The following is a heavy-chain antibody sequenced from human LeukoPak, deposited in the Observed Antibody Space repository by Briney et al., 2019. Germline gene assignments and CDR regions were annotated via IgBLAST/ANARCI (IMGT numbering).Heavy chain of an antibody. CDR1: GFSVSHNY. Sequence: GGSLRLSCTASGFSVSHNYMNWVRQAPGKGLEWVALIYSGGNTHYADSVKGRFTISRDNSKNTLYLQMSSLRVEDTAVYYCTRDTPGIAASVGGGWGQGTLVTVSS. D-gene: IGHD6-13*01. J-gene: IGHJ1*01. V-gene: IGHV3-53*01. CDR2: IYSGGNT. CDR3: TRDTPGIAASVGGG.